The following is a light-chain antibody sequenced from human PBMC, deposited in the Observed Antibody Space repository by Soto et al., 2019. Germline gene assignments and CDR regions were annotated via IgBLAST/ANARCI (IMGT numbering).Light chain of an antibody. CDR2: DVS. CDR1: SSDVGGYNY. J-gene: IGLJ1*01. CDR3: SSYTSSSPYV. Sequence: QSALTQPASGSGFPGQSITISYTGTSSDVGGYNYVSWYQQHPGKAPKLMIYDVSNRPSGVSNRFSGSKSGNTASLTISGLQAEDEADYYCSSYTSSSPYVFGTGTKVTVL. V-gene: IGLV2-14*01.